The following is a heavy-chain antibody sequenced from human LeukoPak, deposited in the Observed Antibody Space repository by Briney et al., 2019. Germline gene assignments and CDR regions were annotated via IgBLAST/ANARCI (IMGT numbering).Heavy chain of an antibody. J-gene: IGHJ4*02. CDR2: IYHSGST. Sequence: PSETLSLTCAVSGGSISSSNWWSWVRQPPGKGLERIGEIYHSGSTNYNPSLKSRVTVSVDKSKNQFSLKLSSVTAADTAVYYCASSQVDYGGNFDYWGQGTLVTVSS. D-gene: IGHD4-23*01. V-gene: IGHV4-4*02. CDR1: GGSISSSNW. CDR3: ASSQVDYGGNFDY.